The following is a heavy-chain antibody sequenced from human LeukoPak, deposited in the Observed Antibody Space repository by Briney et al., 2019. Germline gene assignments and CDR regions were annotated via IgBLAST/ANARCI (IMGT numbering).Heavy chain of an antibody. J-gene: IGHJ4*02. CDR2: ISGSGGST. V-gene: IGHV3-23*01. Sequence: PGGSLRLSCAASGFTFSSYAMSWVRQAPGKGQEWVSAISGSGGSTYYADSVKGRFTISRDNSKNTLYLQMNSLRAEDTAVYYCAKHVVGIEGYFDYWGQGTLVTVSS. D-gene: IGHD1-26*01. CDR3: AKHVVGIEGYFDY. CDR1: GFTFSSYA.